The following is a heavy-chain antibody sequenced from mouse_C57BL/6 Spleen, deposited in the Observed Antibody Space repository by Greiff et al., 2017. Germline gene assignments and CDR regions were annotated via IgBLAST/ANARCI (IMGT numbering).Heavy chain of an antibody. D-gene: IGHD1-1*01. V-gene: IGHV1-18*01. CDR1: GYTFTDYN. Sequence: EVQLQQSGPELVKPGASVKIPCKASGYTFTDYNMDWVKQSHGKSLEWIGDINPNNGGTIYNQKFKDKATLTADKSSSTAYMQLSSLTYEDSAVYYCAREGLTTVVATDYAMDYWGQGTSVTVSS. J-gene: IGHJ4*01. CDR3: AREGLTTVVATDYAMDY. CDR2: INPNNGGT.